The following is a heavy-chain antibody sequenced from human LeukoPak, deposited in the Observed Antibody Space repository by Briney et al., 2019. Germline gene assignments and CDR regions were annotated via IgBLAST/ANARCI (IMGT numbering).Heavy chain of an antibody. Sequence: PSETLSLTCAVYGDSFSDYYWTWLRQPPGKGLEWIGEIEDSGSTNSNPSLKSRVTLSVDTSKSQFSLRLNSVTAADTAVYFCARSVSREGHNFIAYYFDYWSQGTLVTVSS. V-gene: IGHV4-34*01. J-gene: IGHJ4*02. CDR3: ARSVSREGHNFIAYYFDY. D-gene: IGHD5-24*01. CDR1: GDSFSDYY. CDR2: IEDSGST.